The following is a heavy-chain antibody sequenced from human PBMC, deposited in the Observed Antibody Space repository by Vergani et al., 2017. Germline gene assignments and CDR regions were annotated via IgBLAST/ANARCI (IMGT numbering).Heavy chain of an antibody. CDR3: ARDPYDYVWGSYRTFDY. CDR2: INTNTGNP. V-gene: IGHV7-4-1*02. D-gene: IGHD3-16*02. CDR1: GYTFTSYA. Sequence: QVPLVQSGSELKKPGASVKVSCTASGYTFTSYAMNWVRQAPGQGLEWMGWINTNTGNPTYAQGFTGRFVFSLDTSVSTAYLQISSLKAEDTAVYYCARDPYDYVWGSYRTFDYWGQGTLVTVSS. J-gene: IGHJ4*02.